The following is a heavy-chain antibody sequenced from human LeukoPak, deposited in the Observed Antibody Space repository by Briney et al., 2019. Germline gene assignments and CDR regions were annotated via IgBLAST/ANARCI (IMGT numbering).Heavy chain of an antibody. J-gene: IGHJ6*02. Sequence: SETLSLTCTVSGGSISSYYWSWIRQPPGKGLEWIGYIYYSGSTNYNPSLKSRVTISVDTSKNQFSLKLSSVTAADTAVYYCARNYPDSGYYDYGMDVWGQGTTVTVSS. CDR1: GGSISSYY. CDR3: ARNYPDSGYYDYGMDV. V-gene: IGHV4-59*01. CDR2: IYYSGST. D-gene: IGHD3-22*01.